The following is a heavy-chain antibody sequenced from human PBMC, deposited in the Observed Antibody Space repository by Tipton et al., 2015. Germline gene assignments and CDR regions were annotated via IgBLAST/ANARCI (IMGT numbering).Heavy chain of an antibody. Sequence: SLRLSCAASGFTFRSYWMTWVRQAPGKGLEWVANIKQDGSERYYVDSLKGRFTISRDNAKNSLYLQMNSLRAEDTAVYYCARPLSGVIAPYDAFDIWGQGTMVTVSS. CDR1: GFTFRSYW. D-gene: IGHD3-22*01. J-gene: IGHJ3*02. V-gene: IGHV3-7*05. CDR3: ARPLSGVIAPYDAFDI. CDR2: IKQDGSER.